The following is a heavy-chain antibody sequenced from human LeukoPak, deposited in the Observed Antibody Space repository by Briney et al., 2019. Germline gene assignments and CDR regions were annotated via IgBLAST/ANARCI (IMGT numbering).Heavy chain of an antibody. CDR1: GFTFSSYA. CDR3: ARWTYNSAWGVVERSDY. V-gene: IGHV3-30-3*01. CDR2: ISYDGSNK. Sequence: PGRSLRLSCAASGFTFSSYAMHWVRQAPGKGLEWVAVISYDGSNKYYADSVKGRFTISRDNSKNTLYLQMNSLRAEDTAVYYCARWTYNSAWGVVERSDYWGQGTLVTVSS. J-gene: IGHJ4*02. D-gene: IGHD3-3*01.